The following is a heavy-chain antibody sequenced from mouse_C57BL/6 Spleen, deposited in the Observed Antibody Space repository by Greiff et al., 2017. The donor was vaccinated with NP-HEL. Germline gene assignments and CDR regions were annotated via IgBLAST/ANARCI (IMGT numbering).Heavy chain of an antibody. J-gene: IGHJ3*01. CDR2: IHPNSGST. CDR3: APVYYDSDGFAY. CDR1: GYTFTSYW. Sequence: QVQLQQSGAELVKPGASVKLSCKASGYTFTSYWMHWVKQRPGQGLEWIGMIHPNSGSTNYNEKFKSKATLTVDKSSSTAYMQLSSLTSEDSAVYYCAPVYYDSDGFAYWGQGTLVTVSA. D-gene: IGHD2-4*01. V-gene: IGHV1-64*01.